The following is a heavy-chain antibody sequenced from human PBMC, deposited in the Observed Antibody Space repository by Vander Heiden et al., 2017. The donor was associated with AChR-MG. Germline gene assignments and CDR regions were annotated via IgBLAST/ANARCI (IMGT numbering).Heavy chain of an antibody. CDR3: ARPIFLAHSYFDY. J-gene: IGHJ4*02. D-gene: IGHD3-9*01. Sequence: QVQLVESGGGVVQPGGSLRLSCAASGFTFSSYGMHWVRQAPGKGLEWVAFIRYDGSNKYYADSVKGRFTISRDNSKNTLYLQMNSLRAEDTAVYYCARPIFLAHSYFDYWGQGTLVTVSS. CDR1: GFTFSSYG. CDR2: IRYDGSNK. V-gene: IGHV3-30*02.